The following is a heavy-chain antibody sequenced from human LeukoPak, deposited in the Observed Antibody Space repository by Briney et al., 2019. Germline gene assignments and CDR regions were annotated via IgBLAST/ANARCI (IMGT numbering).Heavy chain of an antibody. CDR3: ARGNTPIGYCSGGSCWGYYFDY. D-gene: IGHD2-15*01. J-gene: IGHJ4*02. V-gene: IGHV1-69*13. Sequence: SVEVSCKASGYTFTSYDINWVRQATGQGLEWMGGIIPIFGTANYAQKFQGRVTITADESTSTAYMELSSLRSEDTAVYYCARGNTPIGYCSGGSCWGYYFDYWGQGTLVTVSS. CDR2: IIPIFGTA. CDR1: GYTFTSYD.